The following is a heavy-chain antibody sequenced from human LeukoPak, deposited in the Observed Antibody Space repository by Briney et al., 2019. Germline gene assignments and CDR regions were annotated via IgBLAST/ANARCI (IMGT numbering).Heavy chain of an antibody. CDR3: AKDGGLWVSAHWGDS. Sequence: PGGSLRLSCAASGFTFSSYTMSWVRQAPGKGLGWVWTITTSDGNTYYADSVKGRFTVSRDNSKNTLFLKMNSLRAEDTAVYYCAKDGGLWVSAHWGDSWGRGTLVTVSS. D-gene: IGHD7-27*01. CDR2: ITTSDGNT. J-gene: IGHJ4*02. CDR1: GFTFSSYT. V-gene: IGHV3-23*01.